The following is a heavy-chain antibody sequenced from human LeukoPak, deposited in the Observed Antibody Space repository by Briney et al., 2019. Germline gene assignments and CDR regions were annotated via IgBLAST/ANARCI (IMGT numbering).Heavy chain of an antibody. V-gene: IGHV4-4*07. CDR3: ARDSPVMVPAAMGWFDP. CDR2: IYTSGST. Sequence: PSETLSLTCTASGGSISSYYWSWIRQPAGKGLEWIGRIYTSGSTNYNPPLKSRVTMSVDTSKNQFSLKLSSVTAADTAVYYCARDSPVMVPAAMGWFDPWGQGTLVTVSS. CDR1: GGSISSYY. J-gene: IGHJ5*02. D-gene: IGHD2-2*01.